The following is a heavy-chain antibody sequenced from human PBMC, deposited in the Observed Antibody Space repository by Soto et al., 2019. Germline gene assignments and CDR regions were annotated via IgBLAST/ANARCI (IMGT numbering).Heavy chain of an antibody. J-gene: IGHJ4*02. CDR1: GGTFSSYT. Sequence: SVKVSCKASGGTFSSYTMSWVRQAPGQGLEWMGRIIPILGIANYAQKFQGRVTITADKSTSTAYMELSSLRSEDTAVYYCAREKYGSGSHLDYWGQGTLVTVSS. CDR3: AREKYGSGSHLDY. V-gene: IGHV1-69*04. D-gene: IGHD3-10*01. CDR2: IIPILGIA.